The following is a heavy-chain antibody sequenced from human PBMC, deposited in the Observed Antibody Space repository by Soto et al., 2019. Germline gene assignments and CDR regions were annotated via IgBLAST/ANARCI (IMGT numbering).Heavy chain of an antibody. V-gene: IGHV2-5*02. CDR3: AHGSGWLFDY. CDR1: GFSLTTSGVG. D-gene: IGHD6-19*01. CDR2: LYWDDDN. J-gene: IGHJ4*02. Sequence: QITLKESGPTLVKPTQTLTLTCTFSGFSLTTSGVGVGWIRQPPGKALEWLALLYWDDDNHYSPSLRNRLTLTKDTSKNQVVLTMTNMDPVDTATYYCAHGSGWLFDYWGQGTLVTVSS.